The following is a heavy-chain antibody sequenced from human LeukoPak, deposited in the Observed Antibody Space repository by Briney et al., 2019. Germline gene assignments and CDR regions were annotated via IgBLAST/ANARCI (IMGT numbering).Heavy chain of an antibody. D-gene: IGHD3-10*02. CDR1: GFTFSSYN. J-gene: IGHJ6*04. V-gene: IGHV3-21*01. CDR3: AELGITMIGGV. CDR2: ISTTSDYI. Sequence: GGSLRLSCAASGFTFSSYNMNWVRQAPGKGLEWVSSISTTSDYIYYADSLKGRFTISRDNAKNSLYLQMNSLRAEDTAVYYCAELGITMIGGVWGKGTTVTISS.